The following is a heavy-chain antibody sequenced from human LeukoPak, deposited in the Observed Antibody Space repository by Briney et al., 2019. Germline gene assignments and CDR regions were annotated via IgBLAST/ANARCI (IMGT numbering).Heavy chain of an antibody. D-gene: IGHD6-13*01. CDR2: INHSGST. J-gene: IGHJ4*02. CDR1: GGSFSGYY. V-gene: IGHV4-34*01. Sequence: SETLSLTCAVYGGSFSGYYWSWIRQPPGKGREWIGEINHSGSTNYNPSLKSRVTISVDTSKNQFSLKLSSVTAADTAVYYCASDRGSGSWYGRDYWGQGTLVTVSS. CDR3: ASDRGSGSWYGRDY.